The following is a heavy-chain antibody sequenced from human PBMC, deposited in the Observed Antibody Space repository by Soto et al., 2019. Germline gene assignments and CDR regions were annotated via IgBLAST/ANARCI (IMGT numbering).Heavy chain of an antibody. CDR2: IYYSGGT. CDR3: TRETPGAGHFDY. V-gene: IGHV4-59*01. D-gene: IGHD1-26*01. Sequence: QVQLQESGPGLVKTSETLSLTCTVTGGSLSGYYWLWIRQPPGKGLEWMGYIYYSGGTHYNPSLQRRVTMSVDTSKNQVSLKLSSVTAADTAVYYCTRETPGAGHFDYWGQGTLVTVSS. J-gene: IGHJ4*02. CDR1: GGSLSGYY.